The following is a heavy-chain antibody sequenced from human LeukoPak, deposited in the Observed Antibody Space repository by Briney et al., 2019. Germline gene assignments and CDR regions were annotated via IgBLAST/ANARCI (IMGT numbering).Heavy chain of an antibody. CDR3: ARCHYDFWSGYRSYYYGMDA. CDR2: INPNSGGT. V-gene: IGHV1-2*02. J-gene: IGHJ6*02. Sequence: ASVKVSCKASGYTFTGYYMHWVRQAPGQGLEWMGWINPNSGGTNYAQRFQGRVTMTRDTSISTAYMGLSRLRSDDTAVYYCARCHYDFWSGYRSYYYGMDAWGQGTTVTVSS. CDR1: GYTFTGYY. D-gene: IGHD3-3*01.